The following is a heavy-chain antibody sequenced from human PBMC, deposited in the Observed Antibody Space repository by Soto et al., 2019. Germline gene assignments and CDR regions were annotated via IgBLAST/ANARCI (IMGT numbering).Heavy chain of an antibody. CDR3: ARGGVSTRTFDY. CDR2: IYPSDSDT. Sequence: EXLKISCKCPGYXFAGYLIGWVRHMPGKGLELIGIIYPSDSDTRYRPSFQGQVTISADKSISSAYLQWSSMRASDTAMYYCARGGVSTRTFDYWGQGTPVTVSS. CDR1: GYXFAGYL. J-gene: IGHJ4*02. D-gene: IGHD3-3*01. V-gene: IGHV5-51*01.